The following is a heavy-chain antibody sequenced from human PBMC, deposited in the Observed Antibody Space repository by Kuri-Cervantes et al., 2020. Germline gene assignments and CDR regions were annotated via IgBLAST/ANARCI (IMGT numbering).Heavy chain of an antibody. CDR1: GFTFSDYY. Sequence: GGSLRLSCAASGFTFSDYYMSWIRQAPGKGLGWVSYISSSGSTIYYADSVKGRFTISRDNAKNSLYLQMNSLRAEDTAVYYCARVGSDFWSISDYWGQGTLVTVSS. CDR2: ISSSGSTI. CDR3: ARVGSDFWSISDY. D-gene: IGHD3-3*01. V-gene: IGHV3-11*01. J-gene: IGHJ4*02.